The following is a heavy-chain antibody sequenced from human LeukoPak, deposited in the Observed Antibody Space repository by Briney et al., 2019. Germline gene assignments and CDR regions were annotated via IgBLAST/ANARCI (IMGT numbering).Heavy chain of an antibody. J-gene: IGHJ4*02. V-gene: IGHV3-30*02. Sequence: GGAPRLSCAASGFTPSSYAMHWVRQAPGKGLEWVAFIRYDGSNKYYADSVKGRFTISRDNSKNTLYLQMSSLRAEDTAVYYCAKDPGGDRPIDYWGQGTLVTVSS. CDR1: GFTPSSYA. CDR3: AKDPGGDRPIDY. CDR2: IRYDGSNK. D-gene: IGHD2-21*01.